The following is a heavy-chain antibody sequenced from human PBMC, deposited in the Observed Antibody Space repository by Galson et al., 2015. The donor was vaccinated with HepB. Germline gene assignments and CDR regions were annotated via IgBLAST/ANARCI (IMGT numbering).Heavy chain of an antibody. Sequence: SLRLSCAASGFTFSDAWMYWVRQAPGKGLEWVGRIKSMPDGGTTDYAAPVEGRFFISRDDSKNMLFPQMNSLKSEDTALYYCHCLGDSSSGAFDIWGQGTMVTVPS. V-gene: IGHV3-15*01. CDR2: IKSMPDGGTT. CDR3: HCLGDSSSGAFDI. D-gene: IGHD3-22*01. J-gene: IGHJ3*02. CDR1: GFTFSDAW.